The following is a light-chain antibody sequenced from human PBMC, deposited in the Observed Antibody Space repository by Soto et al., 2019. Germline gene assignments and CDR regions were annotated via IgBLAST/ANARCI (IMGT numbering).Light chain of an antibody. J-gene: IGKJ1*01. Sequence: IVLTQSPGTLSFSTGGRATLSCMAGQSVSSNDLAWYQQKPGQAPRPLIYGASSRATGIPDRFSGSGSGTDFTLTISRLESEDFAVYYCQQYGSSPWTFGQGTKVDSK. CDR3: QQYGSSPWT. CDR1: QSVSSND. CDR2: GAS. V-gene: IGKV3-20*01.